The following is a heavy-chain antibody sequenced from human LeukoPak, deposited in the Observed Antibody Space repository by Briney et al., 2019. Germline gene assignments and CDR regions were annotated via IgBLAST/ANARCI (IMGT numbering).Heavy chain of an antibody. D-gene: IGHD6-13*01. V-gene: IGHV1-69*05. Sequence: SVKVSCKASGGTFSSYAISWVRQAPGQGLEWMGGIIPIFGTANYAQKFQGRVTITTDESTSTAYMELSSLRSEDTAVYYCATSAGYSSSWYIYYWGQGTLVTVSS. CDR2: IIPIFGTA. CDR1: GGTFSSYA. CDR3: ATSAGYSSSWYIYY. J-gene: IGHJ4*02.